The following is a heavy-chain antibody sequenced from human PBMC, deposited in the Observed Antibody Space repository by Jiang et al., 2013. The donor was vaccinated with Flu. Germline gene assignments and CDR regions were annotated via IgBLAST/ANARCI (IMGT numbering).Heavy chain of an antibody. CDR1: GFTFNTYG. Sequence: VQLVESGGGVVQPGKSLRLSCVASGFTFNTYGMHWVRQAPGKGLEWVAVIWYDGSNEFYIDSVKGRFTISRDNSKNMLYLQMNSLRAEDTAVYYCAGETIDSSGYYFIVYWGQGTLVTVSS. D-gene: IGHD3-22*01. CDR2: IWYDGSNE. J-gene: IGHJ4*02. V-gene: IGHV3-33*01. CDR3: AGETIDSSGYYFIVY.